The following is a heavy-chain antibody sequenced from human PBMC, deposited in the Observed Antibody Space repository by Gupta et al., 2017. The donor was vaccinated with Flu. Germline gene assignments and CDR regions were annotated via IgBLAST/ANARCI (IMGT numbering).Heavy chain of an antibody. J-gene: IGHJ4*02. Sequence: EVQLVESGGGSVQPGGALSLSCVASGFPSGSDDMSWGRQATGRRLEWVSFISPSATIYYGDPVRGRFTISRDNAKNSLYLQMSGLRDEDTAGYYCARGHWDNWGQGTLVTVSS. CDR3: ARGHWDN. CDR2: ISPSATI. CDR1: GFPSGSDD. V-gene: IGHV3-48*03.